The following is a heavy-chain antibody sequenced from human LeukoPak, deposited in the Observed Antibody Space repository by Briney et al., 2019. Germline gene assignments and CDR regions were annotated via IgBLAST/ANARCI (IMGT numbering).Heavy chain of an antibody. CDR2: ISSRASAV. CDR1: GFTFSDYY. V-gene: IGHV3-11*01. CDR3: ARDVLPLTTVTTRDYYYYYMDV. D-gene: IGHD4-17*01. J-gene: IGHJ6*03. Sequence: GGSLRLSCAASGFTFSDYYMSWTRQAPGKGLEWVSYISSRASAVYYADSVKGRFTISRDNAKNSLYLQMDSLRAEDTAVYYCARDVLPLTTVTTRDYYYYYMDVWGKGTTVTVSS.